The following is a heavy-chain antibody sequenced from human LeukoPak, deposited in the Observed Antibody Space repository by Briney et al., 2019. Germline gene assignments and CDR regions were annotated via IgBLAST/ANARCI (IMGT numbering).Heavy chain of an antibody. CDR3: ARRTDWDDSSGYYPLGAFDI. CDR2: IIPIFGTA. CDR1: GGTFSSYA. J-gene: IGHJ3*02. Sequence: SVKVSCKASGGTFSSYAISWVRQAPGQGLEWMGGIIPIFGTANYAQKFQGRVTITTDESTSTAYMELSSLRSEDTAVYYCARRTDWDDSSGYYPLGAFDIWGQGTMVTVSS. V-gene: IGHV1-69*05. D-gene: IGHD3-22*01.